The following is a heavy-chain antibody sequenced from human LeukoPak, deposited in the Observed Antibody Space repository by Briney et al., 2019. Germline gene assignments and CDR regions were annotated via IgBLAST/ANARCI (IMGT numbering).Heavy chain of an antibody. J-gene: IGHJ6*03. D-gene: IGHD3-10*01. CDR2: IYTSGST. CDR3: ARVRRGPKGPKVDYLDA. V-gene: IGHV4-61*02. Sequence: SETLSLTCTVSGGSISSGSYYWSWLRQPAGKGLEWFGRIYTSGSTNYNPSLKSRVTISVDTSKNQFSLKLSCVTPGDTAVYLCARVRRGPKGPKVDYLDAWGKGTPGTVSS. CDR1: GGSISSGSYY.